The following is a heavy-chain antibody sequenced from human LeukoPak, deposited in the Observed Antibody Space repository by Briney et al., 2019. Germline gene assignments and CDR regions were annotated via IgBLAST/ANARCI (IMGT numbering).Heavy chain of an antibody. CDR3: ARDRGGYYDY. D-gene: IGHD2-2*03. V-gene: IGHV3-30-3*01. Sequence: PGGSLRLSCAASGFTLSNYAMHWVRQPPGKGLEWLAVITFDGANTYYADSVKGRLTISRDTSNSALHLQMDSLRVEDTALYYCARDRGGYYDYWGQGTLVSVSA. J-gene: IGHJ4*02. CDR1: GFTLSNYA. CDR2: ITFDGANT.